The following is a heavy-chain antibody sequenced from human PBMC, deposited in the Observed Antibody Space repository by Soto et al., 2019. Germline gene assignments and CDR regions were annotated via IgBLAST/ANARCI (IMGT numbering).Heavy chain of an antibody. CDR1: GYTFTGYY. CDR3: ARDLYSSSWGFDY. Sequence: ASVKVSCKASGYTFTGYYMHWVRQAPGQGLEWMGWINPNSGGTNYAQKFQGWVTMTRDTSISTAYMELRRLRSDDTAVYYCARDLYSSSWGFDYWGQGTLVTVSS. V-gene: IGHV1-2*04. CDR2: INPNSGGT. D-gene: IGHD6-6*01. J-gene: IGHJ4*02.